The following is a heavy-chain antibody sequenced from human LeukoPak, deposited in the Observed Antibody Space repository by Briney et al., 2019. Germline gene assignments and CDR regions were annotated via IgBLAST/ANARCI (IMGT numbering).Heavy chain of an antibody. Sequence: PSETLSLTCTVSGGSISSSSYYWGWIRQPPGKGLEWIGSIYYSGSTYYNPSLKSRVTISVDTSKNQFSLKLSSVTAADTAVYYCARDPRYYYDPWYYGMDVWGQGTTVTVSS. V-gene: IGHV4-39*07. CDR2: IYYSGST. CDR1: GGSISSSSYY. J-gene: IGHJ6*02. D-gene: IGHD3-22*01. CDR3: ARDPRYYYDPWYYGMDV.